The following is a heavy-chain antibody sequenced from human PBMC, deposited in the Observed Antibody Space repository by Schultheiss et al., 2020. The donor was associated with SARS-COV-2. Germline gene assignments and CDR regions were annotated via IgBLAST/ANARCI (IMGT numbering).Heavy chain of an antibody. D-gene: IGHD3-10*01. Sequence: SETLSLTCAVSGYSISSGYYWGWIRQPPGKGLEWIGYIYYSGSTNYNPSLKSRVTISVDTSKNQFSLKLSSVTAADTAVYYCARVTLITMVRGVTDRTYGLDGMDVWGKGTTVTVS. CDR1: GYSISSGYY. CDR2: IYYSGST. CDR3: ARVTLITMVRGVTDRTYGLDGMDV. V-gene: IGHV4-61*01. J-gene: IGHJ6*04.